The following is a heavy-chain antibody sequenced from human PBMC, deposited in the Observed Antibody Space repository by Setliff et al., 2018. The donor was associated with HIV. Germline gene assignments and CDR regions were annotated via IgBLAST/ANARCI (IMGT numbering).Heavy chain of an antibody. V-gene: IGHV1-8*02. CDR3: AREGSEDDYRSWWFDP. Sequence: GASVKVSCKASGYTFTNYDINWVRQATGQGLEWMGWMNPNSGYTGYAQKFQGRVTMTRNTSISTAYMELSSLRSEDTAVYYCAREGSEDDYRSWWFDPWGQGTLVTVSS. D-gene: IGHD4-17*01. J-gene: IGHJ5*02. CDR2: MNPNSGYT. CDR1: GYTFTNYD.